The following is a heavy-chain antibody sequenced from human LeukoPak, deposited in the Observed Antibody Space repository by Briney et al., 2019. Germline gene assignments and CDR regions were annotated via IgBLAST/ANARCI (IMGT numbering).Heavy chain of an antibody. CDR1: GFSFGIYW. J-gene: IGHJ4*02. V-gene: IGHV3-7*03. CDR3: AKDIDYYDILTGFDY. Sequence: GGSLRLSCEGTGFSFGIYWMSWVRQAPGKGLEWVANINEDGSEKYYVDSVKGRFTISRDNSKNTLYLQMNSLRAEDTAVYYCAKDIDYYDILTGFDYWGQGTLVTVSS. D-gene: IGHD3-9*01. CDR2: INEDGSEK.